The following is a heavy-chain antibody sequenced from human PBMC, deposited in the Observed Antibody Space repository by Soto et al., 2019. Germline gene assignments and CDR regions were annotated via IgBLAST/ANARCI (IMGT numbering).Heavy chain of an antibody. Sequence: GSLRLSCAASGFTFSSYAMSWVRQAPGKGLEWVSAISGSGGSTYYADSVKGRFTISRDNSKNTLYLQMNSLRAEDTAVYYCAKVGVLLWFGELLYFDYWGQGTLVTVSS. J-gene: IGHJ4*02. CDR1: GFTFSSYA. D-gene: IGHD3-10*01. V-gene: IGHV3-23*01. CDR3: AKVGVLLWFGELLYFDY. CDR2: ISGSGGST.